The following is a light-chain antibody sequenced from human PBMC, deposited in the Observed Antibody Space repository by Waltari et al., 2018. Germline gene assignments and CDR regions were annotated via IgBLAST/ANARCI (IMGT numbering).Light chain of an antibody. CDR3: QQYNNWPPLFT. Sequence: EIVMTQSPATLSVSPGDRATLSCSASQTISSNLAWYQQRPGQAPRLLIYGASNRATGIPARFSGTGSGTEFTLTISSLQSEDVAVYYCQQYNNWPPLFTFGPGTKVDMK. J-gene: IGKJ3*01. CDR1: QTISSN. V-gene: IGKV3D-15*01. CDR2: GAS.